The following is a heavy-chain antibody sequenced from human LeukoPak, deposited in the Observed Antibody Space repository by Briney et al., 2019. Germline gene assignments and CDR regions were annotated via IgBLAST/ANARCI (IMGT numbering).Heavy chain of an antibody. CDR3: ARLGSVSKVGY. D-gene: IGHD3-10*01. V-gene: IGHV4-39*01. J-gene: IGHJ4*02. CDR2: IYYSGST. Sequence: SETLSLTCTVSGASISSSSYYWGWIRQPPGKGLEWIGSIYYSGSTYYNPSLKSRVTISVDTSKNQFSLKLSSVTAADTAVYYCARLGSVSKVGYWGQGTLVTVSS. CDR1: GASISSSSYY.